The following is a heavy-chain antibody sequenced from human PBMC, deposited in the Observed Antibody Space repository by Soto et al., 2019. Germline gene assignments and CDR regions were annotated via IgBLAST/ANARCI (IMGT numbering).Heavy chain of an antibody. Sequence: QITLKDSGPTLVRPTQTLTLTCAFSGFSPSTSGVGVGWIRQPPEKALEWLAVIYWDDSKHYSPSLRSRLTITKDTSKNQVVLTMTNMDPMDTDTYCCADKGPEDWPLDYWGQGTLVTVSS. CDR2: IYWDDSK. CDR1: GFSPSTSGVG. D-gene: IGHD3-9*01. V-gene: IGHV2-5*02. CDR3: ADKGPEDWPLDY. J-gene: IGHJ4*02.